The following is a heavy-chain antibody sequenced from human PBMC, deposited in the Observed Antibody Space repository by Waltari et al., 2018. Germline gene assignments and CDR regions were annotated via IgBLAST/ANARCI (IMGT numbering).Heavy chain of an antibody. J-gene: IGHJ6*02. D-gene: IGHD2-15*01. V-gene: IGHV1-3*01. CDR1: GYTFTSYA. CDR2: IKAGTGNT. Sequence: QVQLVQSGAEVQKPGASVRVSCKASGYTFTSYAMHWVRQAHGQRLEVMGWIKAGTGNTKYSQKFQGRLTMTRDTSASTAYMELSSLRSEDTAVYYCARWCSGGSCYYYYYGMDVLGQGTTVTVSS. CDR3: ARWCSGGSCYYYYYGMDV.